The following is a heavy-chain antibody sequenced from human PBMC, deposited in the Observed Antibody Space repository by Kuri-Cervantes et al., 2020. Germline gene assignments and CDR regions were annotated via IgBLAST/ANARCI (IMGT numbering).Heavy chain of an antibody. CDR2: ISSNGGST. J-gene: IGHJ4*02. Sequence: GESLKISCAASGFTSSSYGMHWVRQAPGKGLEYVSAISSNGGSTYYADSVEGRFTISRDNSKNTLYLQMGSLRAEDMAVYYCARDTRWFGELLFVYWGQGTLVTVSS. CDR3: ARDTRWFGELLFVY. D-gene: IGHD3-10*01. V-gene: IGHV3-64*02. CDR1: GFTSSSYG.